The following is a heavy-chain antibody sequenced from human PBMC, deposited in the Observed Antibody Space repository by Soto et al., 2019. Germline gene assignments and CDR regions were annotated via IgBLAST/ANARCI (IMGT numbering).Heavy chain of an antibody. CDR3: AKEYEYSSGLERIDY. V-gene: IGHV3-23*01. CDR1: GFTFSSYA. CDR2: ISGSGGST. Sequence: DVQLLDAVGGLLQPGGSLRLSCAASGFTFSSYAMSWVRQAPGKGLEWVSAISGSGGSTYYADSLKGRFTISRDNSKNTLYLQMNSLRAEDTAVYYCAKEYEYSSGLERIDYWGQGTLVTVSS. D-gene: IGHD6-19*01. J-gene: IGHJ4*02.